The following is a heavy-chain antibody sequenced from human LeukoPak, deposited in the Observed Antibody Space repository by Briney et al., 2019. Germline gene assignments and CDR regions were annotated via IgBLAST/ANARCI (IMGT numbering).Heavy chain of an antibody. Sequence: KPSETLSLTCTVSGGSISSSSYYWGWIRQPPGKGLEWIGSIYYSGSTYYNPSLKSRVTISVDTSKNQFSLKLSSVTAADTAVYYCARVACTNGVCYFDYWGQGTLVTVSS. J-gene: IGHJ4*02. CDR1: GGSISSSSYY. V-gene: IGHV4-39*01. CDR3: ARVACTNGVCYFDY. CDR2: IYYSGST. D-gene: IGHD2-8*01.